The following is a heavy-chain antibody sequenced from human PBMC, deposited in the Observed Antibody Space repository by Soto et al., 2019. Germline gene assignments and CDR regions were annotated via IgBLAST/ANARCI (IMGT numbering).Heavy chain of an antibody. CDR3: TTDPVGFWGAEY. CDR1: GLTFTNAW. Sequence: EVQLVESGGGMVKPGGCLRLSCAASGLTFTNAWMTWVRQAPGKGLEWVGRIKSKTDGGTAEYAAPVKGRFTISRDDSEETMSLQMNSLKAEDTAVYYCTTDPVGFWGAEYWGLGTLVTVSS. CDR2: IKSKTDGGTA. V-gene: IGHV3-15*01. J-gene: IGHJ4*02. D-gene: IGHD3-16*01.